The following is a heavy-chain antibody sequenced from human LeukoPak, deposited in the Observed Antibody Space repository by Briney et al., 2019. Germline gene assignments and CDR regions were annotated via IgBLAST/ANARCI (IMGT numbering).Heavy chain of an antibody. J-gene: IGHJ6*03. V-gene: IGHV4-39*07. D-gene: IGHD6-19*01. CDR3: ARAVEDFYYYMDV. CDR1: GGSISTSTYY. CDR2: IYYTGTT. Sequence: SETLSLTCTVSGGSISTSTYYWAWIRQPPVKGLEWIGSIYYTGTTYYSPSLKSRVTILLDTSKKQFSLKLRSVTAADTAVYYCARAVEDFYYYMDVWGKGTTATVSS.